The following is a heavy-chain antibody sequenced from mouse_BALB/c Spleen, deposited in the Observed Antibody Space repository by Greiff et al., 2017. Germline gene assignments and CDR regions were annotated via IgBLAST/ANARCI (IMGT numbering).Heavy chain of an antibody. Sequence: VQLVESGPGLVAPSQSLSITCTVSGFSLTSYGVHWVRQPPGKGLEWLGVIWAGGSTNYNSALMSRLSISKDNSKSQVFLKMNSLQTDDTAMYYCARDRGMITTGAMDYWGQGTSVTVSS. J-gene: IGHJ4*01. V-gene: IGHV2-9*02. CDR1: GFSLTSYG. CDR3: ARDRGMITTGAMDY. D-gene: IGHD2-4*01. CDR2: IWAGGST.